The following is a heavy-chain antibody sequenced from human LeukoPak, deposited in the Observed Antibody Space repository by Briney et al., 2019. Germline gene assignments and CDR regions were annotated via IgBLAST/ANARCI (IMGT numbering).Heavy chain of an antibody. CDR1: GFNVSRNY. V-gene: IGHV3-23*01. J-gene: IGHJ4*02. CDR2: ISGSGGST. CDR3: AKEGTGIHFDY. Sequence: GGSLRLSCAASGFNVSRNYMNWVRQAPGKGLEWVSIISGSGGSTYYADSVKGRFTISRDNSKNTLFLQMNSLRDEDTAVYYCAKEGTGIHFDYWGQGTLVTVSS. D-gene: IGHD1-1*01.